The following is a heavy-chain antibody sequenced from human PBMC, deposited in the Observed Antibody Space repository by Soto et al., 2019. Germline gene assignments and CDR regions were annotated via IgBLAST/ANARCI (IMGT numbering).Heavy chain of an antibody. J-gene: IGHJ4*02. CDR2: ISSSGNTI. Sequence: PGGSLRLSCAASGFTFSSYEMNWVRQAPGKGLEWVSYISSSGNTIYYADSVKGRFTISRDNAKNSLYLQMNSLRAEDTAVYYCARDHISSGHYDYWGQGTLVTVSS. V-gene: IGHV3-48*03. CDR3: ARDHISSGHYDY. CDR1: GFTFSSYE. D-gene: IGHD3-22*01.